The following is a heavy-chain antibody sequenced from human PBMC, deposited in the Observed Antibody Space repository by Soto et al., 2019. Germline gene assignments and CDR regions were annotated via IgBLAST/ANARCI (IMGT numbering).Heavy chain of an antibody. CDR1: GFTFSSYA. J-gene: IGHJ3*02. Sequence: GGSLRLSXAASGFTFSSYAMSWVRQAPGKGLEWVSAISGSGGSTYYADSVKGRFTISRDNSKNTLYLQMNSLRAEDTAVYYCAKGGRMIVVVITAFDIWGQGTMVTVSS. D-gene: IGHD3-22*01. V-gene: IGHV3-23*01. CDR2: ISGSGGST. CDR3: AKGGRMIVVVITAFDI.